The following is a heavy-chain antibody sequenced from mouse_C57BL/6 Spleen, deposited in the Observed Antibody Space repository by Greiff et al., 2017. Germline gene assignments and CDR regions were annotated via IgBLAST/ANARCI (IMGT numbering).Heavy chain of an antibody. CDR2: IDPSDSYT. J-gene: IGHJ2*01. D-gene: IGHD3-1*01. Sequence: VQLQQSGAELVRPGTSVKLSCKASGYTFTSYWMHWVKQRPGQGLEWIGVIDPSDSYTNYNQKFKGKATLTVDTSSSTAYMQLSSLTSEDSAVYYCASQQLPFDYWGQGTTLTVSS. CDR3: ASQQLPFDY. CDR1: GYTFTSYW. V-gene: IGHV1-59*01.